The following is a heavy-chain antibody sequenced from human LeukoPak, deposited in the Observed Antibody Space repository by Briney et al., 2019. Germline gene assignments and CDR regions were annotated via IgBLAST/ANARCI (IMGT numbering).Heavy chain of an antibody. CDR1: GGSFSGYY. V-gene: IGHV4-34*01. CDR3: ARAGGPSFAYCSGGSCYSGGMDV. CDR2: INHSGST. Sequence: SETLSLTCAVYGGSFSGYYWSWIRQPPGKGLEWIGEINHSGSTNYNPSLKRRGTISVDTSKNQFSLKLSSVTAADTAVYYCARAGGPSFAYCSGGSCYSGGMDVWGQGTTVTVSS. D-gene: IGHD2-15*01. J-gene: IGHJ6*02.